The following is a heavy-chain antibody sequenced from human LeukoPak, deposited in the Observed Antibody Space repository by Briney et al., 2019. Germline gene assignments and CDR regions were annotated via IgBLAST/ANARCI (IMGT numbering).Heavy chain of an antibody. CDR2: IHRAGRT. J-gene: IGHJ4*02. V-gene: IGHV4-4*02. CDR1: GVSISSSEW. D-gene: IGHD3-9*01. Sequence: PSETLSLTCAVSGVSISSSEWWICVRQPPGQGLEWIGEIHRAGRTRYNPSLKSRVTMSMDCSKNQFSLNVSSVTAADTAIYYCGKTDIYFNPIDYWGPGSLVTVSS. CDR3: GKTDIYFNPIDY.